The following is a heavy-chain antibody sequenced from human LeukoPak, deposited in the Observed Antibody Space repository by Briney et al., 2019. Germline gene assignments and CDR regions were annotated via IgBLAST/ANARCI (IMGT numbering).Heavy chain of an antibody. V-gene: IGHV4-34*01. CDR2: INHSGST. CDR1: GGSFSGYY. Sequence: SETLSLTCAVYGGSFSGYYWSWIRQPPGKGLEWIGEINHSGSTHYNLSLKSRVTISVDTSKNQFSLKLSSVTAADTAVYYCARGTEKGQLYWFDPWGQGTLVTVSS. J-gene: IGHJ5*02. CDR3: ARGTEKGQLYWFDP. D-gene: IGHD5-18*01.